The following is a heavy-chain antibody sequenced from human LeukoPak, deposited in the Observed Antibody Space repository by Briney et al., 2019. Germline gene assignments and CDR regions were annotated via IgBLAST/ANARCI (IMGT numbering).Heavy chain of an antibody. J-gene: IGHJ4*02. Sequence: SQTLSLTCTVSGGSISSGDYYWSWIRRPPGKGLEWIGYIYYSGSTYYNPSLKSRVTISVDTSKNQFSLKLSSVTAADTAVYYCARVNYYDSSGRDYWGQGTLVTVSS. CDR2: IYYSGST. CDR3: ARVNYYDSSGRDY. D-gene: IGHD3-22*01. CDR1: GGSISSGDYY. V-gene: IGHV4-30-4*01.